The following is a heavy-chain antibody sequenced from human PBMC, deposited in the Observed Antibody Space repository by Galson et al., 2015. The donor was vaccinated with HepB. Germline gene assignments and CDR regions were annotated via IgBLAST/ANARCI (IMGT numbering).Heavy chain of an antibody. CDR2: TYCRSKCYN. D-gene: IGHD3-9*01. Sequence: CAISRDSVSSNTAAWNWIRQSPSRGLEWLGRTYCRSKCYNDYALSVKSRITINADTSKNQFSLQLNSVTPEDTAVYYCARDPLTNYDVLTGHYSTAGFDCWGQGSLVTVSS. J-gene: IGHJ4*02. V-gene: IGHV6-1*01. CDR3: ARDPLTNYDVLTGHYSTAGFDC. CDR1: RDSVSSNTAA.